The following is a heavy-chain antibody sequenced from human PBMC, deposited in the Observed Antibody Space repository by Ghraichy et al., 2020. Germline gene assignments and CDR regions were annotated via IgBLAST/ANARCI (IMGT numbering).Heavy chain of an antibody. V-gene: IGHV4-59*01. D-gene: IGHD3-16*02. Sequence: SETLSLTCTVSGGSISSYYWSWIRQPPGKGLEWIGYIYYSGSTNYNPSLKSRVTISVDTSKNQFSLKLSSVTAADTAVYYCARGEDYDYIWGSYRIPAYFDYWGQGTLVTVSS. CDR3: ARGEDYDYIWGSYRIPAYFDY. CDR2: IYYSGST. CDR1: GGSISSYY. J-gene: IGHJ4*02.